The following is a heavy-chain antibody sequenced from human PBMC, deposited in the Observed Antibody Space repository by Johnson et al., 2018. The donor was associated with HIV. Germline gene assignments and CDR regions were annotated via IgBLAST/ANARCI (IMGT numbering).Heavy chain of an antibody. J-gene: IGHJ3*02. D-gene: IGHD2-21*01. CDR2: ISGGGGTT. CDR3: ARGEEAYCGADCYSGGFDI. Sequence: MQLVESWGGLVQPGGSLRVSCAASGFSLSVYAMTWVRQAPGKGLEWVSTISGGGGTTNYADSVKGRFTISRDTFKNTLYLQMGSLRVEDTAVYYCARGEEAYCGADCYSGGFDIWGQGSMVTVSS. V-gene: IGHV3-23*04. CDR1: GFSLSVYA.